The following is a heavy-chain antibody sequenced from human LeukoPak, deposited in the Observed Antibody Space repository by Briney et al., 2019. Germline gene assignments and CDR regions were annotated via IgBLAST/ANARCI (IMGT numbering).Heavy chain of an antibody. CDR3: ARDLQYSRGIREDYFDY. CDR2: ISSSSSTI. D-gene: IGHD6-6*01. CDR1: GFTFSSYS. V-gene: IGHV3-48*01. Sequence: PGGSLRLSCAASGFTFSSYSMNWVRQAPGKGLEWVSYISSSSSTIYYADSVKGRFTISRDNAKNSLYLQMNSLRAEDTAVYYCARDLQYSRGIREDYFDYWGQGTLVTVSS. J-gene: IGHJ4*02.